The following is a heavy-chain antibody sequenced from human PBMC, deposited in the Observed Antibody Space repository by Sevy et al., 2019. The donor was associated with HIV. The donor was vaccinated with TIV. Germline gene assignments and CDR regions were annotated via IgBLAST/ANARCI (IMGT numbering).Heavy chain of an antibody. J-gene: IGHJ3*02. CDR3: ARDESGSYYYDSSGYYRALTFDI. Sequence: ASVKVSCKASGYTFTSYGISWVRQAPGQGLAWMGWISAYNGNTNYAQKLQGRVTMTTDTSTSTAYMELRSLRSDDTAVYYCARDESGSYYYDSSGYYRALTFDIWGQGTMVTVSS. CDR2: ISAYNGNT. D-gene: IGHD3-22*01. V-gene: IGHV1-18*04. CDR1: GYTFTSYG.